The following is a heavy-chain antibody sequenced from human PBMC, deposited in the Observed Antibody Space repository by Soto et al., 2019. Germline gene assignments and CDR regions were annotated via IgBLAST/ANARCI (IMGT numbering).Heavy chain of an antibody. CDR1: GFTFSRYW. V-gene: IGHV3-7*01. CDR3: AREYR. Sequence: DVQLVESGGGLVQPGGSLRLSCAASGFTFSRYWMSWVRQAPGKGPEWVASIKEDGSEIYYVDSVKGRFTISRDNAKNSLHRQMNSLRVEDTAMYYCAREYRWGQGSLVTVSS. CDR2: IKEDGSEI. J-gene: IGHJ5*02.